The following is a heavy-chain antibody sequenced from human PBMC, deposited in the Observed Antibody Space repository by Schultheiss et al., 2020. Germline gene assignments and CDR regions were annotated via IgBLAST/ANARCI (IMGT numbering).Heavy chain of an antibody. D-gene: IGHD3-22*01. CDR3: ASHYYDSSGYFLYYFDY. Sequence: SVKVSCKASGGTFSSYAISWVRQAPGQGLEWMGGIIPIFGTANYAQKFQGRVTITADKSTSTAYMELSSLRSEDTAVYYCASHYYDSSGYFLYYFDYWGKGTLGIVYS. CDR1: GGTFSSYA. CDR2: IIPIFGTA. V-gene: IGHV1-69*06. J-gene: IGHJ4*02.